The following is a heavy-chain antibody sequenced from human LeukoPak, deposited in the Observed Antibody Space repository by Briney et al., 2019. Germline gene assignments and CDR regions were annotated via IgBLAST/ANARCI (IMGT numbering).Heavy chain of an antibody. Sequence: GGSLRLSCAVSGFTVSSNYMSWVRQAPGKGLEWVSIIYTGGTTYYADSVKGRFTISRDNSKNTLYLQMNSLRAEGTAVYYCARVWNYDSSAYDYWGQGTLVTVSS. CDR2: IYTGGTT. CDR1: GFTVSSNY. CDR3: ARVWNYDSSAYDY. V-gene: IGHV3-53*01. D-gene: IGHD3-22*01. J-gene: IGHJ4*02.